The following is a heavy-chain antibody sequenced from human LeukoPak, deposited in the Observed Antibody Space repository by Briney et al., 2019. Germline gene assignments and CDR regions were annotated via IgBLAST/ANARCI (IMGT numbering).Heavy chain of an antibody. CDR1: GGSISSGSYY. CDR2: IYTSGST. Sequence: SETLSLTCTVSGGSISSGSYYWSWIRQPAGKGLEWIGHIYTSGSTNYNPSLKSRVTISVDTSKNQFSLKLSSVTAADTAVYYCARSHCSSPSCPGWFDPWGQGTLVSVSS. D-gene: IGHD2-2*01. V-gene: IGHV4-61*09. CDR3: ARSHCSSPSCPGWFDP. J-gene: IGHJ5*02.